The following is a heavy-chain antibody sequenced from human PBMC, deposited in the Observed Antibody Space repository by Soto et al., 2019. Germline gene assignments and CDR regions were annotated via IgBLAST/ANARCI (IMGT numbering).Heavy chain of an antibody. D-gene: IGHD3-16*02. CDR3: ARLPGDYIWGSYRYYFDY. Sequence: SETLSLTCTVSGVSISSSSYYWGWIRQPPGKGLEWIGSIYYSGSTYYNPSLKSRVTISVDTSKNQFSLKLSSVTAADTAVYYCARLPGDYIWGSYRYYFDYWGQGTLVTVSS. CDR2: IYYSGST. CDR1: GVSISSSSYY. J-gene: IGHJ4*02. V-gene: IGHV4-39*01.